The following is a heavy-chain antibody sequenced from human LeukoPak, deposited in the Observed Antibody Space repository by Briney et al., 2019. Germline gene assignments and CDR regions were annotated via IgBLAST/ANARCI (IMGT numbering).Heavy chain of an antibody. D-gene: IGHD3-9*01. CDR1: GYTFTSYD. V-gene: IGHV1-8*01. J-gene: IGHJ4*01. Sequence: GASVKVSCKASGYTFTSYDNNWVRQATGQGLEWMGWMNPNSGNTSYAQKFQGRVTMTKNTSISTPYMELSSLRSEDTAVYYCARGGILTGYHVAMGDYWGQGTLVTVSS. CDR2: MNPNSGNT. CDR3: ARGGILTGYHVAMGDY.